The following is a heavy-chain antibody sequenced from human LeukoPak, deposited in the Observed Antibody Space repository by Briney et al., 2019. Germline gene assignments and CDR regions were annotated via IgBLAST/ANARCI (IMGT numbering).Heavy chain of an antibody. CDR3: ARVGGKYSSSGY. CDR2: IKQDGSEK. V-gene: IGHV3-7*01. CDR1: GFTFSSYW. Sequence: GGSLRLSSAASGFTFSSYWMSWVRQAPGEGLEWVANIKQDGSEKYYVDSVKGRFTISRDNAKNSLYLQMNSLRAEDTAVYYCARVGGKYSSSGYWGQGTLVTVSS. D-gene: IGHD6-6*01. J-gene: IGHJ4*02.